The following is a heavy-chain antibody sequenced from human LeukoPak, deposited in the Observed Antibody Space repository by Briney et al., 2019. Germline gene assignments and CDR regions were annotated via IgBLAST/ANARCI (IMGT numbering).Heavy chain of an antibody. J-gene: IGHJ5*02. CDR2: ITTSSSYV. D-gene: IGHD5/OR15-5a*01. CDR3: AGLDNWFDP. CDR1: GFSFSNYN. Sequence: GGSLRLSCTASGFSFSNYNINWVRQATGKGLEWVSSITTSSSYVFYGNSVKGRFTISRDNAENSVYLQMNSLSVEDTAVYYCAGLDNWFDPWGQGTLVTVSS. V-gene: IGHV3-21*01.